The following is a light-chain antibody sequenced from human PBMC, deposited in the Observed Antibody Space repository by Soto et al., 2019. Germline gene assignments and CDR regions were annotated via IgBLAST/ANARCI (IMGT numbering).Light chain of an antibody. CDR2: EVS. CDR3: MQGTFWPFT. Sequence: DVVMTQSPLSLPVTLGQPASISCRSSQSLVYSNGNTYLNWFHQRPGQSPRRLIYEVSNRDSGVPDRFSGSGSGTDFTPKISRVEAEDVGIYYCMQGTFWPFTFGPGTKVDVK. CDR1: QSLVYSNGNTY. J-gene: IGKJ3*01. V-gene: IGKV2-30*01.